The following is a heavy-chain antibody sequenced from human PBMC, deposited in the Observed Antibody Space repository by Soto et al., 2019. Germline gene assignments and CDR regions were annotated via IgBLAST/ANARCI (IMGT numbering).Heavy chain of an antibody. CDR3: STAEETATVSRH. CDR1: GFTFSYAW. V-gene: IGHV3-15*01. CDR2: IKTKTDGETT. J-gene: IGHJ4*02. Sequence: EVQLVESGGGLVKPGGSLRLSCAASGFTFSYAWMNWVRQSPGKGLEWVGRIKTKTDGETTDYAAPVKGRVTISRDDSKNTLYLQMNSLKTEDTAVYYCSTAEETATVSRHWGQGTLVTVCS. D-gene: IGHD4-4*01.